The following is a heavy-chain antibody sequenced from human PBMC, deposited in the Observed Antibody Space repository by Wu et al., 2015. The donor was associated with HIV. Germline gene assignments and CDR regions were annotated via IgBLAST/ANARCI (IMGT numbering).Heavy chain of an antibody. CDR2: ISVDNGNA. J-gene: IGHJ5*02. CDR1: GYSFASTG. CDR3: ARALRAAAGRVISDSWWFDP. D-gene: IGHD6-13*01. V-gene: IGHV1-18*01. Sequence: QVQLMQSGAEVKKPGASVKVSCKASGYSFASTGLSWVREAPGQGLEWMGWISVDNGNAHYAQKFQGRVTMTTDTSSSTGYMELSSLRSEDTAVYYCARALRAAAGRVISDSWWFDPVGPGNLVTVSS.